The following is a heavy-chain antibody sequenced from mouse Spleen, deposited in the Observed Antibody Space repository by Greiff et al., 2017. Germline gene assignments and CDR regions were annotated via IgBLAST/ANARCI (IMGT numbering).Heavy chain of an antibody. Sequence: VQLQQPGAELVKPGASVKMSCKASGYTFTSYWITWVKQRPGQGLEWIGDIYPGSGSTNYNEKFKSKATLTVDTSSSTAYMQLSSLTSEDSAVYYCARWTLLYYYGSSSYFDYWGQGTTLTVSS. CDR2: IYPGSGST. CDR3: ARWTLLYYYGSSSYFDY. CDR1: GYTFTSYW. D-gene: IGHD1-1*01. V-gene: IGHV1-55*01. J-gene: IGHJ2*01.